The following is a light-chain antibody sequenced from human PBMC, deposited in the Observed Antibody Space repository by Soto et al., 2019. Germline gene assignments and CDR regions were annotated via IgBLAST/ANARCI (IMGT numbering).Light chain of an antibody. V-gene: IGKV3-15*01. CDR3: QTYNNWPPIT. CDR1: QSVSSN. CDR2: GAS. Sequence: EIVMTQSPATLSVSPGERATLSCRASQSVSSNLAWYQQKPGQAPRLLIYGASTRATGIPARFSGSGSGTEFTLTISSLQSEDFAVYYCQTYNNWPPITFGQGTKVEIK. J-gene: IGKJ1*01.